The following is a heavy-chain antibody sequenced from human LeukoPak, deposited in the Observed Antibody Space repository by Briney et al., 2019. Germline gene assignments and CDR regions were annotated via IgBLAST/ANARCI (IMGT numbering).Heavy chain of an antibody. CDR2: MYTRGST. D-gene: IGHD2-2*02. J-gene: IGHJ2*01. Sequence: PSETLSLTCTVSGGSISSYYWSWIRQPPGKGLEWIGRMYTRGSTNYNPSLKSRVTISIDTSKSQFSLKLSSVTAADTAVYYCARPYCSSTSCYRYFDLWGRGTLVTVSS. V-gene: IGHV4-4*08. CDR3: ARPYCSSTSCYRYFDL. CDR1: GGSISSYY.